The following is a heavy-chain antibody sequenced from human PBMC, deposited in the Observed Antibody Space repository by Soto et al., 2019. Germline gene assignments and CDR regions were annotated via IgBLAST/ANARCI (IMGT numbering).Heavy chain of an antibody. CDR1: GYTFTSYA. V-gene: IGHV1-3*01. CDR3: ARGPTFPLLTGYYSRRLGTPFDY. D-gene: IGHD3-9*01. J-gene: IGHJ4*02. Sequence: ASVKVSCKASGYTFTSYAMHWVRQAPGQRLEWMGWINAGNGNTKYSQKFQGRVTITRDTSASTAYMELSSLRSEDTAVYYCARGPTFPLLTGYYSRRLGTPFDYWGQGTLVTVSS. CDR2: INAGNGNT.